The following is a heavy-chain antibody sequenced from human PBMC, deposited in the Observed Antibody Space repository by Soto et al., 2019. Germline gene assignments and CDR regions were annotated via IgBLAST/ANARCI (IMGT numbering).Heavy chain of an antibody. Sequence: GSLRLSRAASGFTFSSYSMNWVRQAPGKGLEWISYISSNSNYKNHADSVRGRFTISRDNAKNSLYLQMNGLRAEDTAVYYCARATGYYHTSGSDSWGQGTLVTVSS. CDR1: GFTFSSYS. CDR3: ARATGYYHTSGSDS. D-gene: IGHD3-22*01. CDR2: ISSNSNYK. J-gene: IGHJ4*02. V-gene: IGHV3-21*05.